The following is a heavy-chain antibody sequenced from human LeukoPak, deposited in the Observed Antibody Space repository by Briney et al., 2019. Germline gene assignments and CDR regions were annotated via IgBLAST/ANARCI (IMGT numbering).Heavy chain of an antibody. Sequence: GGSLRLSCAASGFTFSSYWMSWVRQAPGKGLEWVANIKQDGSEKYYVDSVKGRFTISRDNSKNTLYLQMNSLRAEDTAVYYCAKWVAAAATYYYYYMDVWGKGTTVTVSS. V-gene: IGHV3-7*01. CDR1: GFTFSSYW. J-gene: IGHJ6*03. D-gene: IGHD6-13*01. CDR2: IKQDGSEK. CDR3: AKWVAAAATYYYYYMDV.